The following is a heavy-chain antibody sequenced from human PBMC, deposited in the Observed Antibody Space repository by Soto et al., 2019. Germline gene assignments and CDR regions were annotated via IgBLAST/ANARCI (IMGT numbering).Heavy chain of an antibody. CDR1: GGTFSSYA. Sequence: GASVKVSCKASGGTFSSYAISWVRQAPGQGLEWMGGIIPIFGTANYAQKFQGRVTITADESTSTAYMELSSLRSEDTAVYYCARDLSSRWSFDYWGQGTLVTASS. CDR2: IIPIFGTA. D-gene: IGHD2-2*01. V-gene: IGHV1-69*13. CDR3: ARDLSSRWSFDY. J-gene: IGHJ4*02.